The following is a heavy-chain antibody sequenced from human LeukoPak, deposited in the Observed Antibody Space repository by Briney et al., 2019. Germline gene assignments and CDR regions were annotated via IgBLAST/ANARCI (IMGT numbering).Heavy chain of an antibody. CDR3: ARSSSSWINYFDY. V-gene: IGHV1-3*01. CDR1: GYTFTSYA. D-gene: IGHD6-13*01. CDR2: INAGNGNT. Sequence: ASVKVSCKASGYTFTSYAMLWVRQAPGQRLEWMGWINAGNGNTKYSQKFQGRVTITRDTSASTAYMELSSLRSEDTAVYYCARSSSSWINYFDYWGQGTLVTVSS. J-gene: IGHJ4*02.